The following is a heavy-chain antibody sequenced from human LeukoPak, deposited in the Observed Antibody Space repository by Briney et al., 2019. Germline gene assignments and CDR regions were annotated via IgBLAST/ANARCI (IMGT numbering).Heavy chain of an antibody. CDR3: VRSGYSNGWYRN. D-gene: IGHD6-19*01. CDR2: ILSGGAT. CDR1: DFSVNTNY. J-gene: IGHJ4*02. V-gene: IGHV3-53*01. Sequence: GGSLRLSCAASDFSVNTNYMNGVRQAPGKGLEWVSVILSGGATYYADSVKGRFTISRDNSKNTLYLQMNSLTVDDTAVYYCVRSGYSNGWYRNWGQGTLVTVSS.